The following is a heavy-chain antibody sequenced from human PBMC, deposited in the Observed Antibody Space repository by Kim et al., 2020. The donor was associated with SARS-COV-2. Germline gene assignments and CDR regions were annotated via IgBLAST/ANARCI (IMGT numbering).Heavy chain of an antibody. CDR2: IIPIFGTA. D-gene: IGHD7-27*01. CDR3: ARDGTGERWPQFFFT. J-gene: IGHJ5*02. Sequence: SVKVSCKASGGTFSSYAISWVRQAPGQGLEWMGGIIPIFGTANYAQKFQGRVTITADESTSTAYMELSSLRSEDTAVYYCARDGTGERWPQFFFTWGQGTLVTVSS. CDR1: GGTFSSYA. V-gene: IGHV1-69*13.